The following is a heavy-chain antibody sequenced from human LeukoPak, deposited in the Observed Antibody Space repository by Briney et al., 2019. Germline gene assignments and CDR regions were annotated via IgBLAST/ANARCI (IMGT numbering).Heavy chain of an antibody. V-gene: IGHV3-30-3*01. CDR1: GFTFSSYA. D-gene: IGHD3-16*01. Sequence: PGGSLRLSCAASGFTFSSYAMHWVRQAPGKGLEWVAVISYDGSNKYYADSVKGRFTIYRDNSKNTLYLQMNSLRAEDTAVYYCARDRRGDWGQGTLVTVSS. CDR3: ARDRRGD. CDR2: ISYDGSNK. J-gene: IGHJ4*02.